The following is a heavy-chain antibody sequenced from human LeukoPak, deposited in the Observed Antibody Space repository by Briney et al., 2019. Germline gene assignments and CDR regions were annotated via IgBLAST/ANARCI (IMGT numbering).Heavy chain of an antibody. J-gene: IGHJ4*02. D-gene: IGHD2-21*01. CDR3: ARGRGHTHDFDY. CDR2: IYYSGST. V-gene: IGHV4-39*07. CDR1: GGSISSSSYY. Sequence: SETLSLTCTVSGGSISSSSYYWGWIRQPPGKGLEWIGSIYYSGSTYYNPSLKSRVTISVDTSKNQFSLKLSSVTAADTAVYYCARGRGHTHDFDYWGQGTLVTVSS.